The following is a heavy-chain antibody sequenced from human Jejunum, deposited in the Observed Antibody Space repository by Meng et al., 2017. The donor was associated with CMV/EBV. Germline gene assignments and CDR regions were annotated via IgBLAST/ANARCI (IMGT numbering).Heavy chain of an antibody. Sequence: TFTDYYIHWLRQAPGQGLEWMGCIDPNSGGTNHAQKFQGGVTMTRDTSISTAYMELTSVTAADTAVYYCARGAVNMVRGVSYYFDYWGQGALVTVSS. D-gene: IGHD3-10*01. CDR1: TFTDYY. J-gene: IGHJ4*02. V-gene: IGHV1-2*02. CDR3: ARGAVNMVRGVSYYFDY. CDR2: IDPNSGGT.